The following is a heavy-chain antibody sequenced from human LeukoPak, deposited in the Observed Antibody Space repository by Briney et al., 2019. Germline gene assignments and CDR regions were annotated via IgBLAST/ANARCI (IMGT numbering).Heavy chain of an antibody. Sequence: GSLRLSCAASGFTFSSYGMHWVRPAPGKGLEWVAVISYDGSNKYYADSVKGRFTISRDNSKNTLYLQMNSLRAEDTAVYYCAKDQVGIQLWLPEDYYYGMDVWGQGTTVTVSS. CDR2: ISYDGSNK. V-gene: IGHV3-30*18. CDR3: AKDQVGIQLWLPEDYYYGMDV. J-gene: IGHJ6*02. CDR1: GFTFSSYG. D-gene: IGHD5-18*01.